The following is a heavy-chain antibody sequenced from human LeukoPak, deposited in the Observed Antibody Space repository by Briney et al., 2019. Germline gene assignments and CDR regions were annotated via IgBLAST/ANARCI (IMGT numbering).Heavy chain of an antibody. CDR3: AHRVPSYFDY. V-gene: IGHV2-5*02. Sequence: TLSLTCTVSGYSISSGYYWGWIRQPPGKGLEWLALIYWDDDKRFSPSLKSRLTITKDTSKNQVILTMTNMDPVDTATYYCAHRVPSYFDYWGQGTLVTVSS. J-gene: IGHJ4*02. CDR2: IYWDDDK. CDR1: GYSISSGYYW.